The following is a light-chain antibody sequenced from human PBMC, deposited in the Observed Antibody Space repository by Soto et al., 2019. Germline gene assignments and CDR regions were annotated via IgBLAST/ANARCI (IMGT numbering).Light chain of an antibody. CDR1: QSISSY. J-gene: IGKJ1*01. CDR3: QQSYSLMT. V-gene: IGKV1-39*01. Sequence: DIQMTQSPSSLSASVGDGVTITCRASQSISSYVSWYQQKPGKAPKLLIYAASRLESGVPSRFNGSRCWTCFTLTISSLQPEDFATYYCQQSYSLMTVGQGAKVDIK. CDR2: AAS.